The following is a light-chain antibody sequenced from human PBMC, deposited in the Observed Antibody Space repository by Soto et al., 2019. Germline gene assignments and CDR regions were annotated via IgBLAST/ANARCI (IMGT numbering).Light chain of an antibody. V-gene: IGKV3-20*01. Sequence: EIVLTQSPGTLSLSPGERVTLSCRASQSVGSSYLAWYQQRPGQAPRLLISGASYRATGIPDRFSGSGSGREFSITISRLEHEDVAVYYYQQHSSSPPEFTFGPGTKVDSK. J-gene: IGKJ3*01. CDR2: GAS. CDR1: QSVGSSY. CDR3: QQHSSSPPEFT.